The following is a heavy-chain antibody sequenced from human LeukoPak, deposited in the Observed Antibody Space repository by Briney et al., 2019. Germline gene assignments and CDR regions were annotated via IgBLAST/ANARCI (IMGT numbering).Heavy chain of an antibody. CDR2: ISGGADNT. J-gene: IGHJ4*02. CDR3: SKHGSGNPYYFDY. CDR1: EFTFNNFA. D-gene: IGHD3-3*01. V-gene: IGHV3-23*01. Sequence: GGSLRLSCAASEFTFNNFALHWVRQAPGKGLEWVSGISGGADNTYYADSVKGRFTISRDNSKNTLYLQMNSLRAEDTAVYYCSKHGSGNPYYFDYWGQGTLVTVSS.